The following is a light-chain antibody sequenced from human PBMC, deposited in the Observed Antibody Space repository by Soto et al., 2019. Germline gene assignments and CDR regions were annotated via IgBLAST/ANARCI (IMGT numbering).Light chain of an antibody. Sequence: DIQMTQSPSTLSGSVGDRVTMICRASHTISSWLSWYQQKPWKAPKLLIYHASTLESGVPSRFSGSGSGTEFTLTISSLQPDDFATYYCQQYNSYSFGQGTKVDIK. CDR3: QQYNSYS. CDR2: HAS. CDR1: HTISSW. V-gene: IGKV1-5*02. J-gene: IGKJ1*01.